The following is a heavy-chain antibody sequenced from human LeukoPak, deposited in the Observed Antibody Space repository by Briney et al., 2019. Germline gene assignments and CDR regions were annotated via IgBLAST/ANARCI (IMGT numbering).Heavy chain of an antibody. V-gene: IGHV4-30-4*01. D-gene: IGHD2-15*01. Sequence: SGTLSLTSTLSARSISSRASYWDWLRHTPGRGLEWFWHTHYNRTTYYNPSPKSRVTISVDTSKNQFSLKLSSVTAADTAVYYCARANRQGYCSGGSCYSWFDPWGQGTLVTVSS. CDR2: THYNRTT. CDR3: ARANRQGYCSGGSCYSWFDP. CDR1: ARSISSRASY. J-gene: IGHJ5*02.